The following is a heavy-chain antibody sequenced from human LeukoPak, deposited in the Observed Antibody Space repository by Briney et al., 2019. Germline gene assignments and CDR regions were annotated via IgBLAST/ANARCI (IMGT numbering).Heavy chain of an antibody. J-gene: IGHJ4*01. V-gene: IGHV4-4*02. D-gene: IGHD4-17*01. CDR3: PTYFYGDYATHYFHF. CDR1: GASITSSPW. CDR2: IHDSGTT. Sequence: SETLSLTCAVSGASITSSPWWSWARQPPGKGLEWIGEIHDSGTTNYKPSLKSRVTMSLDKSNNQISLKLTSVTAADTAVYYCPTYFYGDYATHYFHFWGQGTMVTGSS.